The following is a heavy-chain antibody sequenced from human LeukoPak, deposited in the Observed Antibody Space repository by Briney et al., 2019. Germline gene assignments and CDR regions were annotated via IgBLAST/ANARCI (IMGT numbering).Heavy chain of an antibody. J-gene: IGHJ4*02. CDR2: IIPIFGTA. CDR3: ARSSVVTAMVHLEY. V-gene: IGHV1-69*06. D-gene: IGHD2-21*02. Sequence: ASVKVSCKASGGTFSSYAISWVRQAPGQGLEWMGGIIPIFGTANYAQKFQGRVTITADKSTSTSYMELSSLRSEDTAVYYCARSSVVTAMVHLEYWGQGTLVTVSS. CDR1: GGTFSSYA.